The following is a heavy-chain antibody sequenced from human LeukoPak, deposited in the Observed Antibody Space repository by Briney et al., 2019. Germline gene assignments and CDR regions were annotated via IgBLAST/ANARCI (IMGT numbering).Heavy chain of an antibody. J-gene: IGHJ4*02. CDR2: INHSGST. CDR3: ASRQGYSYGPRDY. D-gene: IGHD5-18*01. Sequence: PSETLSLTCAVYGGSFSGYYWSWIRQPPGKGLEWIGEINHSGSTNYNPSLKSRVTISVDTSKNQFSLKLSSVTAADTAVYYCASRQGYSYGPRDYWGQGTLVTASS. V-gene: IGHV4-34*01. CDR1: GGSFSGYY.